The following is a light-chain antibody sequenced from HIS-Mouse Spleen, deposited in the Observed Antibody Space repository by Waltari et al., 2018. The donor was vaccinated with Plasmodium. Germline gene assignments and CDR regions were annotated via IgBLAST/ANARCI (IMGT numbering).Light chain of an antibody. CDR3: SSYTSSSTLNYV. CDR1: SSDVGGYNY. Sequence: QSALTQPASVSGSPGQSITISCTGTSSDVGGYNYGSWYQQHPGKAPKLMIYDVSNRPSGVSKRFSGSKSGNTAVLTISGLQAEDEADYYCSSYTSSSTLNYVFGAGTKVTVL. J-gene: IGLJ1*01. CDR2: DVS. V-gene: IGLV2-14*03.